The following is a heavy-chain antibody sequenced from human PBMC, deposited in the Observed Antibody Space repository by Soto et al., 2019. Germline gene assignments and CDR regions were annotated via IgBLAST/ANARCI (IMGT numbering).Heavy chain of an antibody. CDR3: AREMYYSTYFDS. CDR1: GFSLSSNGVG. J-gene: IGHJ4*02. V-gene: IGHV2-5*02. CDR2: IYWDDDH. Sequence: QITLRESGPALVRPTQTRTLSCTFSGFSLSSNGVGVGWIRQPPGKALEWLALIYWDDDHRYSPSLKTRLTITKDTSKNQVVLTMTKLDPVDTATYYCAREMYYSTYFDSWGQGTLVTVSS. D-gene: IGHD3-10*01.